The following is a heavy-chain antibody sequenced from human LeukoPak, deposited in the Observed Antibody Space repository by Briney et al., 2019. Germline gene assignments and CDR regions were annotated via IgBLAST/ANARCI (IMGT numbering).Heavy chain of an antibody. D-gene: IGHD3-10*01. V-gene: IGHV1-8*01. J-gene: IGHJ6*02. CDR1: GYTFTSYD. CDR2: MNPNSGNT. CDR3: ARIKTMVRGVIITFVSSHRRGMDV. Sequence: ASVKVSCKASGYTFTSYDINWVRQATGQGLEWMGWMNPNSGNTGYAQKFQGRVTMTRNTSISTAYMELSSLRSEDTAVYYCARIKTMVRGVIITFVSSHRRGMDVWGQGTTVTVSS.